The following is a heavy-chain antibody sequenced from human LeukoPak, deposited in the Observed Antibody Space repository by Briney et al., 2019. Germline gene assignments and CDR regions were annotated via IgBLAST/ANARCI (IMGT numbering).Heavy chain of an antibody. CDR3: ARAFSYGPGDFDY. V-gene: IGHV4-59*01. J-gene: IGHJ4*02. D-gene: IGHD3-10*01. CDR1: GGSISSYY. Sequence: SETLSLTCSVSGGSISSYYWSWIRQPPGKGLEWIGYIYYSGSTNYNPSLKSRVTISVDTSKNQFSLKLSSVTAADTAVYYCARAFSYGPGDFDYWGQGTLVTVSS. CDR2: IYYSGST.